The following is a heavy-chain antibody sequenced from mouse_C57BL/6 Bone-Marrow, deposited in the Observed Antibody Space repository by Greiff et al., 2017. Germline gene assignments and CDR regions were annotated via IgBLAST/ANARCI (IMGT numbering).Heavy chain of an antibody. V-gene: IGHV2-2*01. CDR3: ARKGWLLRENTMDY. CDR2: IWSGGGT. D-gene: IGHD2-3*01. CDR1: GFSLTSYG. J-gene: IGHJ4*01. Sequence: QVQLKQSGPGLVQPSQSLSITCTVSGFSLTSYGVHWVRQSPGKGLEWLGVIWSGGGTDYNAAFISRLSISKDNSKSQVFFKMNSLQADDTAIYYCARKGWLLRENTMDYWGQGTSVTVSS.